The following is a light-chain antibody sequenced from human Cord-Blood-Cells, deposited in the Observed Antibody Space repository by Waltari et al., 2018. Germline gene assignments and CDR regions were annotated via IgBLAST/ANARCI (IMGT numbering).Light chain of an antibody. Sequence: DIQMTQSPSTLPASVGDRVTITCRASQSISSWLAWYQQKPGKAPNLLIYDASSLESGFPARFSGSGSGTEFTLTISSLQPDDFATYYCQQYNSYPWTFGQGTKVEIK. CDR1: QSISSW. J-gene: IGKJ1*01. CDR3: QQYNSYPWT. V-gene: IGKV1-5*01. CDR2: DAS.